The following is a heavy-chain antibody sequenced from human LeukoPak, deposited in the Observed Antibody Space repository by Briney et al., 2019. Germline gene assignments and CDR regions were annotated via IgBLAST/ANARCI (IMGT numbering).Heavy chain of an antibody. V-gene: IGHV1-2*02. J-gene: IGHJ1*01. D-gene: IGHD6-19*01. Sequence: ASVKVSCKASGYTLTDYYLHWVRQAPGQRLEWMGWIHPNSGGTNYAQKFQGRVAMTRDTSISTAYMELSSLRSDDTAAYYCARLAAVPGWGQGTLVTVSS. CDR3: ARLAAVPG. CDR2: IHPNSGGT. CDR1: GYTLTDYY.